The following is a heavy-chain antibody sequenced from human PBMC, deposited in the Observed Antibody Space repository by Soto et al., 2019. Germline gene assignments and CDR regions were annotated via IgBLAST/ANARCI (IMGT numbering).Heavy chain of an antibody. D-gene: IGHD5-18*01. CDR1: GFSFSTYG. CDR3: ARGNSYGSYWYFDL. Sequence: QLVQSGAEVKNPGASVRVSCKASGFSFSTYGITWVRQAPGQGLVWMGWITASNGNTHYAQDLQGRVTMTTDTSTSTAYMELWRLRSDDTAVYYCARGNSYGSYWYFDLWGRGTLVTVSS. V-gene: IGHV1-18*04. CDR2: ITASNGNT. J-gene: IGHJ2*01.